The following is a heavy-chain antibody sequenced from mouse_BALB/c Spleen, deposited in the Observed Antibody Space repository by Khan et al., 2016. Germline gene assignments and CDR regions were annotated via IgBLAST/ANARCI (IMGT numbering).Heavy chain of an antibody. D-gene: IGHD4-1*02. Sequence: EVELVESGGGLVQPGGSLKLSCATSGFTFSDYYMYWIRQTPEKRLEWVAYISAGGGRSSYPDTVKGRFTISRDNAKNTLYLQMSSLKSEDTAMYYCAREWATGSLDYWGQGTTRTVSS. V-gene: IGHV5-12*02. CDR3: AREWATGSLDY. CDR2: ISAGGGRS. CDR1: GFTFSDYY. J-gene: IGHJ2*01.